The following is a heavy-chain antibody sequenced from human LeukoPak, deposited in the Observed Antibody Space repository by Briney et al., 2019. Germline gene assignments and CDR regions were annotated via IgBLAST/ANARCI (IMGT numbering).Heavy chain of an antibody. CDR1: GYTLTELS. CDR3: ATVAASASRSGLDY. D-gene: IGHD1-14*01. CDR2: FDPEDGET. J-gene: IGHJ4*02. V-gene: IGHV1-24*01. Sequence: ASVKVSCKVSGYTLTELSMHWVRQAPGKGLEWMGGFDPEDGETIYAQKFQGRVTMTEDTSTDTAYMELSSVRSEDTAVYYCATVAASASRSGLDYWGQGTLVTVSS.